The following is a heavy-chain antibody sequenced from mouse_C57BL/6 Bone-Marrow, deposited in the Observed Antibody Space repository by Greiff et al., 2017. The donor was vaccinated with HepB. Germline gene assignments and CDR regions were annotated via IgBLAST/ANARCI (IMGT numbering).Heavy chain of an antibody. Sequence: VKLQESGAELARPGASVKLSCKASGYTFTSYGISWVKQRTGQGLEWIGEIYPRSGNTYYNEKFKGKATLTADKSSSTAYMELRSLTSEDSAVYFCAREGLRRNGDYWGQGTTLTVSS. J-gene: IGHJ2*01. V-gene: IGHV1-81*01. CDR2: IYPRSGNT. CDR1: GYTFTSYG. D-gene: IGHD2-4*01. CDR3: AREGLRRNGDY.